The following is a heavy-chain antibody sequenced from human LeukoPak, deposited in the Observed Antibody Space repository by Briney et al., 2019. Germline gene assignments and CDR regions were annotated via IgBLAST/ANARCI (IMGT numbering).Heavy chain of an antibody. CDR2: INHSGST. D-gene: IGHD3-10*01. Sequence: PETLSLTCAVYGGSFSGYYWSWIRQPPGKGLEWIGEINHSGSTNYNPSLKSRVTISVDTSKNQFSLKLSSVTAADTAVYYCARVLGYYGSGSYYPDYWGQGTLVTVSS. CDR3: ARVLGYYGSGSYYPDY. V-gene: IGHV4-34*01. CDR1: GGSFSGYY. J-gene: IGHJ4*02.